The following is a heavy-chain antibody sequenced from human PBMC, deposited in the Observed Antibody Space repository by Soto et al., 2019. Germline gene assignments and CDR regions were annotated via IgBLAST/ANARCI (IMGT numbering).Heavy chain of an antibody. D-gene: IGHD2-21*02. CDR2: IYYSGST. Sequence: SETLSLTCTVSGGSLSSSSYYWSWIRQPPGKGLEWIGYIYYSGSTYYNPSLKSRVTISVDTSKNQFSLKLSSVTAADTAVYYCASLVVTANNWFDPWGQGTLVTVSS. J-gene: IGHJ5*02. V-gene: IGHV4-30-4*01. CDR3: ASLVVTANNWFDP. CDR1: GGSLSSSSYY.